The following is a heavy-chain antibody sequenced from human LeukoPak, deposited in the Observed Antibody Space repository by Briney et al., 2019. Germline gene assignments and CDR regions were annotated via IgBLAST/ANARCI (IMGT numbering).Heavy chain of an antibody. CDR3: ARPSMVQGTNIAAFDS. J-gene: IGHJ4*02. CDR1: GFTFSTYS. CDR2: ISSSSTI. D-gene: IGHD3-10*01. V-gene: IGHV3-48*02. Sequence: GGSLRLSCAASGFTFSTYSMSRVRQAPGKGLEWVSYISSSSTIYYADSVKGRFTISRDNAKNSLYLQMNSLRDEDTAVYYCARPSMVQGTNIAAFDSWGQGTLVTVSS.